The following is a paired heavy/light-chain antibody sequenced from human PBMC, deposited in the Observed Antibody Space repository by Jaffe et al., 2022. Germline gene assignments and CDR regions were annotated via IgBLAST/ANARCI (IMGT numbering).Heavy chain of an antibody. D-gene: IGHD3-10*01. J-gene: IGHJ4*02. CDR1: GGTFSSYT. V-gene: IGHV1-69*08. CDR2: IIPILGIA. Sequence: QVQLVQSGAEVKKPGSSVKVSCKASGGTFSSYTISWVRQAPGQGLEWMGRIIPILGIANYAQKFQGRVTITADKSTSTAYMELSSLRSEDTAVYYCARDGRSYGSGSYYKVAIDYWGQGTLVTVSS. CDR3: ARDGRSYGSGSYYKVAIDY.
Light chain of an antibody. CDR1: QSLLHSDGKTY. J-gene: IGKJ2*01. CDR2: EVS. CDR3: MQSIQLPLT. V-gene: IGKV2D-29*02. Sequence: DIVMTQTPLSLSVTPGQPASISCKSSQSLLHSDGKTYLYWYLQKPGQSPQLLIYEVSNRFSGVPDRFSGSGSGTDFTLKISRVEAEDVGVYYCMQSIQLPLTFGQGTKLEIK.